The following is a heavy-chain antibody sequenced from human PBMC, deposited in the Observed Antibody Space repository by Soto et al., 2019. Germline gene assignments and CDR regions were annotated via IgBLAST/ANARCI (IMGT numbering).Heavy chain of an antibody. CDR2: FYHPGRM. D-gene: IGHD6-19*01. Sequence: PSETLSLTCTVSRDSITSRTHYWGWFRQPPEKGLEWIGSFYHPGRMYYTPSLRSRLTISGDTSKNQFSLKLTSVTAAATARDFCAKQVFKTDRESGWANYWGKGIRVTVSS. CDR1: RDSITSRTHY. V-gene: IGHV4-39*01. J-gene: IGHJ4*02. CDR3: AKQVFKTDRESGWANY.